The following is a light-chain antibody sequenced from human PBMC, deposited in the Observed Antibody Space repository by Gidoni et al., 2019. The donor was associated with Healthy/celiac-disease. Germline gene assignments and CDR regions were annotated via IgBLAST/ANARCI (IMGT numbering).Light chain of an antibody. CDR2: DAS. V-gene: IGKV3-11*01. Sequence: EIVWTQCPDTRSLSRGERATLSCRASQSVSSDLAWYQQKPGQAPRLLIYDASNRATGIPARFSGSGSGTDFTLPISSLAPEDFAVYYCQQRSNWPPRALTFGGGTKVEI. CDR1: QSVSSD. CDR3: QQRSNWPPRALT. J-gene: IGKJ4*01.